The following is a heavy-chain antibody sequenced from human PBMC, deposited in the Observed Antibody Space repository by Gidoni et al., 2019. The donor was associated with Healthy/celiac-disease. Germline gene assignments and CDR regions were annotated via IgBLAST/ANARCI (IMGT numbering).Heavy chain of an antibody. J-gene: IGHJ6*03. CDR1: GFTFADYA. D-gene: IGHD6-13*01. CDR3: TRVVGSSWPYYYYYYMDV. CDR2: IRSKAYGGTT. Sequence: EVQLLESGGGLVQPGRSLSLSGTASGFTFADYALSWVRPAPGKGLGWVGFIRSKAYGGTTEYAASVKGRFTISRDDSKSIAYLQMNSLKTEDTAVYYCTRVVGSSWPYYYYYYMDVWGKGTTVTVSS. V-gene: IGHV3-49*04.